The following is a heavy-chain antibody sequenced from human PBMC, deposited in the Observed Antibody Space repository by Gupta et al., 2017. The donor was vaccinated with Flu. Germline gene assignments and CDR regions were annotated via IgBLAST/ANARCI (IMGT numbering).Heavy chain of an antibody. CDR2: ISYDGTYI. V-gene: IGHV3-30*18. CDR3: AKDERGFCSGGDCYPQIFDY. J-gene: IGHJ4*02. Sequence: QAPGRGLEWVAIISYDGTYIHYADSVKGRFTISRDNSKNTLYLQMSSLRVEDTAVYYCAKDERGFCSGGDCYPQIFDYWGQGTLVTVSS. D-gene: IGHD2-15*01.